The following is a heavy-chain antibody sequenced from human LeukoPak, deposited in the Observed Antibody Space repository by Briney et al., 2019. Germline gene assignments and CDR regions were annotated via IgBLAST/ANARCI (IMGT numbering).Heavy chain of an antibody. CDR2: ITSSSSSI. V-gene: IGHV3-21*01. CDR1: GFTFSIYT. CDR3: ARDLAWGAY. D-gene: IGHD4/OR15-4a*01. J-gene: IGHJ4*02. Sequence: GGSLRLSCVASGFTFSIYTMSWVRQAPGKGLDWVSSITSSSSSIYSADSVKGRLTISRDNAKNSLYLEMNSLRDEDTAVYYCARDLAWGAYWGQGTLVTVSS.